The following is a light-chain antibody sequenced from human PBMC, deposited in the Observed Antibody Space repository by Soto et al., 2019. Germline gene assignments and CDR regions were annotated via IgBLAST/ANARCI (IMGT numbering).Light chain of an antibody. CDR3: QQYGDSPLT. CDR1: QSVSSS. J-gene: IGKJ3*01. CDR2: GAS. V-gene: IGKV3-20*01. Sequence: LSQSPGTLSLSPGERATLSCRASQSVSSSLAWYQQKPGQAPRLLIYGASSRATGIPDRFSGSGSGTDFALTISRLEPEDFGVYYCQQYGDSPLTSGPGTKVDIK.